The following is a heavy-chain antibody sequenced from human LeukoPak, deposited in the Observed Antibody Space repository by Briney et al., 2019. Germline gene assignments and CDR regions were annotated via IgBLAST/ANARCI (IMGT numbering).Heavy chain of an antibody. CDR1: GFTFSSYA. D-gene: IGHD3-3*01. J-gene: IGHJ3*02. CDR2: ISGSGGST. V-gene: IGHV3-23*01. CDR3: AKTIFGVVIPLDAFDI. Sequence: PGGSLRLSCAASGFTFSSYAMSWVRQAPGKGLEWVSAISGSGGSTYYADSVKGRFTISRDNSKNTLYLQMNSLRAEDTAVYYCAKTIFGVVIPLDAFDIWGQGTMVTVSS.